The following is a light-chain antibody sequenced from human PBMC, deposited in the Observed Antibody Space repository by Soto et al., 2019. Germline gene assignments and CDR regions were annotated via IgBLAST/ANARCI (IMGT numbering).Light chain of an antibody. Sequence: DIVMTQSLATLSVSPGERATLSCRASQSVSSSLAWYQQKPGQAPRLLIYGASTRATGIPARFSGSGSGTEFILTISGLQSEDFAAYYCQQYNNWPRTFGQGTKVEIK. CDR1: QSVSSS. CDR2: GAS. J-gene: IGKJ1*01. V-gene: IGKV3-15*01. CDR3: QQYNNWPRT.